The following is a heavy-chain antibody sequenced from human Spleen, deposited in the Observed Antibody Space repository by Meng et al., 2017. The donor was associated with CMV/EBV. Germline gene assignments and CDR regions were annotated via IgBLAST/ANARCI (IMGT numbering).Heavy chain of an antibody. V-gene: IGHV3-30*09. CDR2: LSFDGSKK. CDR1: GFTFSNYV. Sequence: GESLKISCAASGFTFSNYVMHWVRQAPGKGLEWVAMLSFDGSKKYYADSVQGRFAISRDNSKSILFLEMNSLRAEDTAVYYCARALSGYSYGFYYYYGMDVWGQGTTVTVSS. D-gene: IGHD5-18*01. J-gene: IGHJ6*02. CDR3: ARALSGYSYGFYYYYGMDV.